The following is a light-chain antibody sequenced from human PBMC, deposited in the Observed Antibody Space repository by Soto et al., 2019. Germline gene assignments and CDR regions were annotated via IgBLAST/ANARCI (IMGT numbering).Light chain of an antibody. V-gene: IGLV4-69*01. CDR3: QTWDTGIRV. CDR1: SGHSSYA. CDR2: LNSDGSH. J-gene: IGLJ2*01. Sequence: QLVLTQSPSASASLGASVKLTCTLSSGHSSYAIAWHQQQPEKGPRYLMKLNSDGSHSKGDGIPDRFSGSSSGAERYLTISILPSEDEADYYYQTWDTGIRVFGGGTKLTVL.